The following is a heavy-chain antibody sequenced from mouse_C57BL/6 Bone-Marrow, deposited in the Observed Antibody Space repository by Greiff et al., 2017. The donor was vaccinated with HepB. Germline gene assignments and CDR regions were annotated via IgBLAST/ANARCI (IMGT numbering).Heavy chain of an antibody. CDR3: SEDSEVYYCAWMGIYYDYDGFAS. CDR1: YTFSRRVH. D-gene: IGHD2-4*01. CDR2: GQGLEWIG. Sequence: VKVVESGPELARPWASVKISCQAFYTFSRRVHFAIRDTNYWMQWVKQRPGQGLEWIGAIYPGNGDTSYNQKFKGKATLTADKSSSTAYMQLSSLTSEDSEVYYCAWMGIYYDYDGFASWGQGTLVTVSA. J-gene: IGHJ3*01. V-gene: IGHV1-87*01.